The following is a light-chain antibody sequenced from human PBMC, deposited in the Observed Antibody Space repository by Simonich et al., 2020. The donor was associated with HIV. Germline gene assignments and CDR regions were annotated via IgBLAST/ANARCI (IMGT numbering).Light chain of an antibody. CDR1: SGSIASNY. J-gene: IGLJ2*01. Sequence: NFMLTQPHSVSESPGKTVTISCTRSSGSIASNYVQWYQHRPGSAPPTVIYEDNQRPSGVPDRFSGSIDTYSNSASLTISGLKTEDEADYYCQSYDSSNQIFGGGTKLTVL. CDR3: QSYDSSNQI. CDR2: EDN. V-gene: IGLV6-57*03.